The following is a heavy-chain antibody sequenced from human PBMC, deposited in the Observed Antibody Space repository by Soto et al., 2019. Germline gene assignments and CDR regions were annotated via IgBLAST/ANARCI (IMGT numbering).Heavy chain of an antibody. CDR2: IYYSGST. CDR1: GGSISSYY. Sequence: KSSETLSLTCTVSGGSISSYYWSWIRQPPGKGLEWIGYIYYSGSTNYNPSLKSRVTISVDTSKNQFSLKLSSVTAADTAVYYCARGGKGYDFWTAPYDAFDIWGQGTMVTVSS. J-gene: IGHJ3*02. V-gene: IGHV4-59*01. D-gene: IGHD3-3*01. CDR3: ARGGKGYDFWTAPYDAFDI.